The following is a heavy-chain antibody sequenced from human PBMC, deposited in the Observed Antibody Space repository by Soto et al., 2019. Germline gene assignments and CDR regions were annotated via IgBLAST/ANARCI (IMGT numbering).Heavy chain of an antibody. CDR1: DGSFSSYY. D-gene: IGHD3-10*01. J-gene: IGHJ4*02. V-gene: IGHV4-34*01. CDR2: INHSGST. CDR3: ARRNYGSGSYH. Sequence: SETLSLTCAVYDGSFSSYYWSWIRQPPGKGLEWIGEINHSGSTNYNPSLKSRVTISADTSRTQFSLMLSSVTAADTAVYYCARRNYGSGSYHWGQGTLVTVSS.